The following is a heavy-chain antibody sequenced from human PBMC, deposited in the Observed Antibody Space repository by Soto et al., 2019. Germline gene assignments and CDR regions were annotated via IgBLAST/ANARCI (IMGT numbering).Heavy chain of an antibody. CDR2: INHSGST. J-gene: IGHJ6*03. CDR1: GGSFSGYY. Sequence: PSETPSLTCAVYGGSFSGYYWSWIRQPPGKGLEWIGEINHSGSTNYNPSLKSRVTISVDTSKNQFSLKLSSVTAADTAVYYCARVELQSSSERLLRALGYMDVWGKGTTVTVSS. CDR3: ARVELQSSSERLLRALGYMDV. V-gene: IGHV4-34*01. D-gene: IGHD3-3*01.